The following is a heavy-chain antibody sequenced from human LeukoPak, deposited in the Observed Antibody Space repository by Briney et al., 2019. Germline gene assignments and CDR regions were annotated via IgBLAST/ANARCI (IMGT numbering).Heavy chain of an antibody. CDR3: ARETSSGWEFDY. CDR1: GFTFSSYA. D-gene: IGHD6-19*01. CDR2: ISYDGTNK. Sequence: GGSLRLSCAVSGFTFSSYAMHWVRQAPTKGLEWVAVISYDGTNKYYADSVKGRFTISRDNSKNTLYLQMNSPRAEDKSVYYCARETSSGWEFDYWGQGTLVTVSS. V-gene: IGHV3-30-3*01. J-gene: IGHJ4*01.